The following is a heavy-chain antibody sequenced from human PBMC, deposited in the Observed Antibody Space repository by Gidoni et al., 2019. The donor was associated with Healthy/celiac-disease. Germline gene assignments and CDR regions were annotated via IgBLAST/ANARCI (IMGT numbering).Heavy chain of an antibody. V-gene: IGHV3-66*01. CDR2: IYSGGST. J-gene: IGHJ6*02. D-gene: IGHD2-2*01. Sequence: EVQLVESGGGLVQPGGSLRLSCAASGFTVSSNYMSWVRQAPGKGLEWVSVIYSGGSTYYADSVKGRFTISRDNSKNTLYLQMNSLRAEDTAVYYWARDGGVVPAAIYGMDVWGQGTTVTVSS. CDR3: ARDGGVVPAAIYGMDV. CDR1: GFTVSSNY.